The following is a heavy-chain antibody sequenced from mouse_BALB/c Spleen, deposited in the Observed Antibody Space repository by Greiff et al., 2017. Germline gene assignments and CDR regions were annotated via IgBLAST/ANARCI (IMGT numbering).Heavy chain of an antibody. CDR3: ARDGNSLYAMDY. D-gene: IGHD2-1*01. CDR2: ISSGSSTI. Sequence: EVQRVESGGGLVQPGGSRKLSCAASGFTFSSFGMHWVRQAPEKGLEWVAYISSGSSTIYYADTVKGRFTISRDNPKNTLFLQMTSLRSEDTAMYYCARDGNSLYAMDYWGQGTSVTVSS. CDR1: GFTFSSFG. J-gene: IGHJ4*01. V-gene: IGHV5-17*02.